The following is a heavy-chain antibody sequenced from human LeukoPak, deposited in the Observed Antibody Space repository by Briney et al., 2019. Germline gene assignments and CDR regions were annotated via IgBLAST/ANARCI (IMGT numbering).Heavy chain of an antibody. D-gene: IGHD6-19*01. CDR2: IIPIFGTA. V-gene: IGHV1-69*13. Sequence: SVKVSCKASGGTFSSYAISWVRQAPGQGLEWMGGIIPIFGTANYAQKFQGRATITADESTSTAYMELSSLRSEDTAVYYCARFPGSGWYVDWFDPWGQGTLVTVSS. CDR1: GGTFSSYA. CDR3: ARFPGSGWYVDWFDP. J-gene: IGHJ5*02.